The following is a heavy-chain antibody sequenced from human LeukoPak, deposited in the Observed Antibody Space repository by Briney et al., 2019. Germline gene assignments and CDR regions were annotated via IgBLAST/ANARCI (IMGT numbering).Heavy chain of an antibody. Sequence: SETLSLTCAVYGGSFSGYYWSWIRQPPGKGLEWIGEINHNGSTNYNPSLKSRVTISVDTSKNQFSLKLSSVTAADTAVYYCARVLPITPYFDYWGQGTLVTVSS. CDR3: ARVLPITPYFDY. CDR1: GGSFSGYY. J-gene: IGHJ4*02. D-gene: IGHD1-20*01. CDR2: INHNGST. V-gene: IGHV4-34*01.